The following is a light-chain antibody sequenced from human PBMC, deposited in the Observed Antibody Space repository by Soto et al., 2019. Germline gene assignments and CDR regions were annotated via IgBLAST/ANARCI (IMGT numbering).Light chain of an antibody. V-gene: IGKV2-28*01. J-gene: IGKJ2*01. CDR2: LAS. CDR3: MQALHTPYT. Sequence: DIVMTQSPLSLPVNPGEPASISCRSSQSLLQANGYTYLDWYLQKPGQSPQLLFYLASNRASGVPDRFSGSGSGTDFTLKISRVEAEDVGVYYWMQALHTPYTFGQGTKLEIK. CDR1: QSLLQANGYTY.